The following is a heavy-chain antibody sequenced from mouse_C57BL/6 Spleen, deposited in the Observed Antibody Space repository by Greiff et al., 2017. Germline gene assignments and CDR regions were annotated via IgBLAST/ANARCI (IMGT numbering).Heavy chain of an antibody. D-gene: IGHD2-4*01. V-gene: IGHV1-82*01. CDR3: ARSHYEGAMDY. CDR1: GYAFSSSW. J-gene: IGHJ4*01. CDR2: IYPGDGDT. Sequence: VQGVESGPELVKPGASVKISCKASGYAFSSSWMNWVKQRPGKGLEWIGRIYPGDGDTNYNGKFKGKATLTADKSSSTAYMQLSSLTSEDSAVYFCARSHYEGAMDYWGQGTSVTVSS.